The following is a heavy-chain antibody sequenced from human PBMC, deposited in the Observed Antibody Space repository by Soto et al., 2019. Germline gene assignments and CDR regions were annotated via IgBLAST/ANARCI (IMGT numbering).Heavy chain of an antibody. Sequence: QVQLVESGGGVVQPGGSLRLSCAASGFTFHGYGMHWVRQSPGEGLEGVAVLANDESDQYFADSVKGRFTISRDNSKNTLYLQLDSLRPEDAAVYYCARIIGGSSYYAPDYWGQGTLVTVSS. J-gene: IGHJ4*02. D-gene: IGHD6-13*01. V-gene: IGHV3-30*03. CDR3: ARIIGGSSYYAPDY. CDR2: LANDESDQ. CDR1: GFTFHGYG.